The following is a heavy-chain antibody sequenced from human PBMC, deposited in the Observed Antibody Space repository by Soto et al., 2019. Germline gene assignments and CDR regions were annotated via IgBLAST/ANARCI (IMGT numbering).Heavy chain of an antibody. V-gene: IGHV4-34*01. D-gene: IGHD1-26*01. J-gene: IGHJ5*02. Sequence: SETLSHTYAFYGLYFSCYDLILIRPPQGKGLEWIGEINHSGSTNYNPSLKSRVTISVDTSKNQFSLKLSSVTAADTAVYYCANQEVGGTYVYTFDPWVQGTLVTVSS. CDR3: ANQEVGGTYVYTFDP. CDR1: GLYFSCYD. CDR2: INHSGST.